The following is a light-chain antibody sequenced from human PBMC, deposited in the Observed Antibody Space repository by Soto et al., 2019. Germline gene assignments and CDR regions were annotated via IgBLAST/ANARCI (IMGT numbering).Light chain of an antibody. Sequence: EIMLSQPPGTLSLSEGGRATLSCGXSQSVSSSFLAWYQQRPGQAPRLLIYAASNTAPGIPDRFSGSGSGTDFTLTISRLEPEDFAVYYCQQYGSSPRTFGQRSIV. CDR1: QSVSSSF. V-gene: IGKV3-20*01. CDR2: AAS. J-gene: IGKJ1*01. CDR3: QQYGSSPRT.